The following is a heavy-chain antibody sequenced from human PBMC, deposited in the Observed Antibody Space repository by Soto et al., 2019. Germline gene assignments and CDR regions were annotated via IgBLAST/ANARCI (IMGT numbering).Heavy chain of an antibody. V-gene: IGHV1-69*02. J-gene: IGHJ5*02. CDR1: GGTFSSYT. CDR3: AGVGGGVAVAGTGWFDP. D-gene: IGHD6-19*01. Sequence: QVQLVQSGAEVKKPGSSVKVSCKASGGTFSSYTISWVRQAPGQGLEWMGRIIPILGIANYAQKFQGRVTITADKTTSTGCVGGGSLRSGDTAVYYVAGVGGGVAVAGTGWFDPWGQGTLVTVSS. CDR2: IIPILGIA.